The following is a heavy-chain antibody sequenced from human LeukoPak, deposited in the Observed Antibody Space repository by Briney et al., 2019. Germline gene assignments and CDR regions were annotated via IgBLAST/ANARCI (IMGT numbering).Heavy chain of an antibody. CDR1: GFTFSSYG. CDR2: IWYDGSNK. J-gene: IGHJ4*02. Sequence: GGSLRLSCAASGFTFSSYGMHWVRQAPGKGVEGVADIWYDGSNKYYADCVKGRFTISRDNSKNTLYLQMNSLRAEDTAVYYCARDPRGKVGATVGLWGQGTLVTVSS. D-gene: IGHD1-26*01. CDR3: ARDPRGKVGATVGL. V-gene: IGHV3-33*01.